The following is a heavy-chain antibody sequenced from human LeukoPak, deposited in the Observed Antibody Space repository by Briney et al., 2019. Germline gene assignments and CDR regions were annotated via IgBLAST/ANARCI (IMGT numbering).Heavy chain of an antibody. V-gene: IGHV1-69*05. Sequence: ASVKVYCKTSGGTFNNSAFSWVRQAPGQGLEWLGGIMPLFGTAGYAQKFQGRVTITKGESTRTVYLELTSLTSDDTAVYYCARDVHGDYGSGWFDPWGQGTLVSVSS. CDR3: ARDVHGDYGSGWFDP. J-gene: IGHJ5*02. D-gene: IGHD4-17*01. CDR2: IMPLFGTA. CDR1: GGTFNNSA.